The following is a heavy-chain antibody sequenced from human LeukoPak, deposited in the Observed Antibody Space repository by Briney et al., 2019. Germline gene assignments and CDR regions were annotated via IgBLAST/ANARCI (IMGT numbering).Heavy chain of an antibody. D-gene: IGHD3-3*01. V-gene: IGHV1-2*02. CDR1: GYTFTGYY. J-gene: IGHJ6*02. Sequence: GASVKVSCKASGYTFTGYYMHWVRQAPGQGLEWMGWINPNSGGTNYAQKFQGRVTMTRDTSISTAYMELSRLRSDGTAVYYCARDYDFWSGYHGYGMDVWGQGTTVTVSS. CDR2: INPNSGGT. CDR3: ARDYDFWSGYHGYGMDV.